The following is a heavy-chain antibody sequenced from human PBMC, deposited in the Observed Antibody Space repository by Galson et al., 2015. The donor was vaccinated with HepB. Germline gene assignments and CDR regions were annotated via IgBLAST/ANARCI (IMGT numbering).Heavy chain of an antibody. Sequence: SLRLSCAASGFTVSSNYMSWVRQAPGKGLEWVSVIYSGGSTYYADSVKGRFTISRDNSKNTLYLQMNSLRAEDTAVYYCARDGYCSGGSCYYFGLGGMDVWGQGTTVTVSS. CDR1: GFTVSSNY. V-gene: IGHV3-53*01. CDR2: IYSGGST. CDR3: ARDGYCSGGSCYYFGLGGMDV. D-gene: IGHD2-15*01. J-gene: IGHJ6*02.